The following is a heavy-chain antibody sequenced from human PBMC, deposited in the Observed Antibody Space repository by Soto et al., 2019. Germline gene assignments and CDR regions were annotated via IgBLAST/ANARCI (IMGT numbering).Heavy chain of an antibody. D-gene: IGHD1-20*01. Sequence: GGSLRRSCAASGFTFNSYGIDWVRQAPGKGLEWVALISYDGSNKYYADSVKGRFTISRDNSKNTLYLQMNSLRAEDTAVYYCAKGGITDHYSGMDVWGQVATVNVSS. CDR1: GFTFNSYG. CDR2: ISYDGSNK. V-gene: IGHV3-30*18. CDR3: AKGGITDHYSGMDV. J-gene: IGHJ6*01.